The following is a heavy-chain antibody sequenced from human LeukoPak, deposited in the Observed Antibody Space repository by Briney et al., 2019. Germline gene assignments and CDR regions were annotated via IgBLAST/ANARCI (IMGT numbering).Heavy chain of an antibody. Sequence: PGGSLRLSCAASGFTFSSYSMNWVRQAPGKGLAWVSSITPDNTYIYYADSVMGRFTISRDNSKNSLYLQMNSLRAEDTAVYYCARSPSTSWQGWFDPWGQGTLVTVSS. CDR2: ITPDNTYI. D-gene: IGHD2-2*01. CDR3: ARSPSTSWQGWFDP. CDR1: GFTFSSYS. J-gene: IGHJ5*02. V-gene: IGHV3-21*01.